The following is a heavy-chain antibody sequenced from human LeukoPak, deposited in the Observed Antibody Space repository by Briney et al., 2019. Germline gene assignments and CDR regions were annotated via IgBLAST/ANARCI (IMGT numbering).Heavy chain of an antibody. CDR2: IGPNGAST. J-gene: IGHJ4*02. CDR3: VKDLTGTWSFDY. CDR1: GFTFSNHF. D-gene: IGHD3-9*01. Sequence: GESLRLSCSTSGFTFSNHFMHWVRQAPGKGLEYVSSIGPNGASTLYADTVKGRFTISRDNSKNALYLQLTSLRLEDTALYYCVKDLTGTWSFDYWGQGTLVTVSS. V-gene: IGHV3-64D*06.